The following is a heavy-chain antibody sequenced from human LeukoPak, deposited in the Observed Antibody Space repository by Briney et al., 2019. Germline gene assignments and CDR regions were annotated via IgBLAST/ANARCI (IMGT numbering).Heavy chain of an antibody. Sequence: SGTLSLTCAVSGGSISSSNWWSWVRQPPGKGLEWIGEIYHSGSTNYNPSLKSRVTISVDTSKNQFSLKVSSVTAADTAVYYCARHMLGAYNWFDPWGQGTLVTVSS. D-gene: IGHD3-10*02. CDR2: IYHSGST. CDR1: GGSISSSNW. V-gene: IGHV4-4*02. J-gene: IGHJ5*02. CDR3: ARHMLGAYNWFDP.